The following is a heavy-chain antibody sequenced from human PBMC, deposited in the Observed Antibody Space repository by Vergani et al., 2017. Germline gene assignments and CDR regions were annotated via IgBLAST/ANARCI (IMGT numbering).Heavy chain of an antibody. J-gene: IGHJ4*02. CDR2: ISYDGSNK. Sequence: QVQLVESGGGVVQPGRSLRLSCAASGFTFSSHGMHWVRQAPGKGLEWVAVISYDGSNKYYADSVKGRFTISRDNSKNTLYLQMNSLRAEDTAVYYCAMSYCGGDCGNDYFDYWGQGTLVTVSS. D-gene: IGHD2-21*02. CDR3: AMSYCGGDCGNDYFDY. CDR1: GFTFSSHG. V-gene: IGHV3-30*03.